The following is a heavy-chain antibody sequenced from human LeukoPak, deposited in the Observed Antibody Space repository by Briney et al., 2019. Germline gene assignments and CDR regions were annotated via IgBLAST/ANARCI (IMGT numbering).Heavy chain of an antibody. D-gene: IGHD6-6*01. CDR2: ISGSGGTT. J-gene: IGHJ4*02. V-gene: IGHV3-23*01. CDR1: GLTFSTNA. Sequence: GGSLRLSCAASGLTFSTNAMSWVRQAPGKGLEWVSVISGSGGTTYYADSVKGRFTIPRDNSKNTLYLQMNSLRAEDTAVYYCAKDSRRFDYWGQGTLVTVSS. CDR3: AKDSRRFDY.